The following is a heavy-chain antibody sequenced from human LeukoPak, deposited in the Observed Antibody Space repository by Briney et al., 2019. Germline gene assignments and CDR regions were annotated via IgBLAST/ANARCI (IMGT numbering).Heavy chain of an antibody. V-gene: IGHV3-7*01. Sequence: GGSLRLSCTASGFTFRTYWMSWVRQALGKGLECVASIKHDGSEKEYVDSVKGRFTISRDNAKNSLYLQMISLRAEDTAVYYWARWRGAQSEFEYWGQGTLVTVSS. CDR3: ARWRGAQSEFEY. J-gene: IGHJ4*02. CDR1: GFTFRTYW. D-gene: IGHD3-3*01. CDR2: IKHDGSEK.